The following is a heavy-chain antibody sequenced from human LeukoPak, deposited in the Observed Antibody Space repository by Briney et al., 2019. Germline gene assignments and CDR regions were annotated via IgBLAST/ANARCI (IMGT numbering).Heavy chain of an antibody. CDR3: AKGGDIVVVPAAMDWDY. J-gene: IGHJ4*02. CDR1: GFTVSSNY. CDR2: IYSGGST. V-gene: IGHV3-66*01. D-gene: IGHD2-2*01. Sequence: GGSLRLSCAASGFTVSSNYMSWVRQAPGKGLEWVSVIYSGGSTYYADSVKGRFTISRDNSKNTLYLQMNSLRAEDTAVYYCAKGGDIVVVPAAMDWDYWGQGTLVTVSS.